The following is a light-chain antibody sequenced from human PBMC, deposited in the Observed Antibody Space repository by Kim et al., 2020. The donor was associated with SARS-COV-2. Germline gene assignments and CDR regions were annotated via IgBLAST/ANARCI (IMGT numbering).Light chain of an antibody. CDR2: EAR. CDR3: GSYTGSNPRWV. V-gene: IGLV2-8*01. CDR1: STDIGDYKT. Sequence: IPCTGTSTDIGDYKTVHWYQPNPGQAPKLIIDEARKRPSGVPDRFSGSRSGNTASLTGTGLQAEDEADYYCGSYTGSNPRWVFGGGTQLTVL. J-gene: IGLJ3*02.